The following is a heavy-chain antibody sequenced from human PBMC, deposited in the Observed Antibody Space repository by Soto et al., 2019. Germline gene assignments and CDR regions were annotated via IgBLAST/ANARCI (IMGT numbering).Heavy chain of an antibody. V-gene: IGHV1-69*13. J-gene: IGHJ6*02. CDR3: ARDPGQETGRECCGEDV. D-gene: IGHD7-27*01. CDR1: GCTFSSYT. Sequence: SVKVSCKASGCTFSSYTICWVRQAPGQGLEWMGGIIPNFGTSNYAQKFQGRVTITADESTSTADMELSSLRSEDTAVYYCARDPGQETGRECCGEDVWGRGTTVTVSS. CDR2: IIPNFGTS.